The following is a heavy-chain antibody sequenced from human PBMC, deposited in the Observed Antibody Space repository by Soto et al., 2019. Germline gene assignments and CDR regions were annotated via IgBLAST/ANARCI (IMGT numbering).Heavy chain of an antibody. CDR3: ARIPYDILTGYFLYFDY. CDR2: IYYSGST. Sequence: PSETLSLTCTVSGGSISSYYWSWIRQPPGKGLEWIGYIYYSGSTNYNPSLKSRVTISVDTSKNQFSLKLSSVTAADTAVYYCARIPYDILTGYFLYFDYWGQGTLVTVSS. D-gene: IGHD3-9*01. V-gene: IGHV4-59*01. J-gene: IGHJ4*02. CDR1: GGSISSYY.